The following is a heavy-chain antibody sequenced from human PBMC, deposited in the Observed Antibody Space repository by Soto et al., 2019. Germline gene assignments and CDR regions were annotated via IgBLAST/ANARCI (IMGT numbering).Heavy chain of an antibody. D-gene: IGHD3-10*01. Sequence: QVQLVQSGAEVKKPGASVTVSCKASGYTFPSYGISWVRQAPGQGLEWMGWISAYNANTNYAQKVQGRATMTTDTSTNTAYMELRSLRSDDTAVYYCARGVPSYYYGSGLMDVWGQGTTVTVSS. V-gene: IGHV1-18*01. CDR3: ARGVPSYYYGSGLMDV. CDR1: GYTFPSYG. J-gene: IGHJ6*02. CDR2: ISAYNANT.